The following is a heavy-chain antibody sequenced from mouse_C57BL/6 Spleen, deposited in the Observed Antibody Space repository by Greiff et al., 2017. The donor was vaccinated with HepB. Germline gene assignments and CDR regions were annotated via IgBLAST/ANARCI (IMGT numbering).Heavy chain of an antibody. CDR2: IYPGDGDT. D-gene: IGHD1-1*01. V-gene: IGHV1-80*01. J-gene: IGHJ4*01. CDR3: ARAPEFITTVVATDYYAMDY. CDR1: GYAFSSYW. Sequence: QVQLQQSGAELVKPGASVKISCKASGYAFSSYWMNWVKQRPGKGLEWIGQIYPGDGDTNYNGKFKGKATLTADKSSSTAYMQLSSLTSEDSAVYFCARAPEFITTVVATDYYAMDYWGQGTSVTVSS.